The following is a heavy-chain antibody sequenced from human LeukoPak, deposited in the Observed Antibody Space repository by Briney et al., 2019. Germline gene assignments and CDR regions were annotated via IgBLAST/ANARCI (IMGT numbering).Heavy chain of an antibody. CDR2: IYYSGST. CDR1: GGSISSSIYY. CDR3: ARQDHGGYYYYYYGMDV. J-gene: IGHJ6*02. V-gene: IGHV4-39*01. D-gene: IGHD4-23*01. Sequence: PSETLSLTCTVSGGSISSSIYYWGWIRQPPGKGLEWIGSIYYSGSTYYNPSLKSRVTISVDTSKNQFSLKLSSVTAADTAVYYCARQDHGGYYYYYYGMDVWGQGTTVTVSS.